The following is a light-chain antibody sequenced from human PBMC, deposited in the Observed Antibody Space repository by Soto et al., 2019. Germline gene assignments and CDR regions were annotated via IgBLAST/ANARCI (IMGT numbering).Light chain of an antibody. CDR3: SSYTGSTTV. CDR1: SSDVGGYNY. CDR2: DVT. Sequence: QSVLTQPASVSGSPGQSITISCTGTSSDVGGYNYVSWYQQHPDKAPKLIIYDVTDRPSGVSNRFSGSKSGNTASLTISGLQAEDEADYYCSSYTGSTTVFGGGTQLTVL. J-gene: IGLJ2*01. V-gene: IGLV2-14*03.